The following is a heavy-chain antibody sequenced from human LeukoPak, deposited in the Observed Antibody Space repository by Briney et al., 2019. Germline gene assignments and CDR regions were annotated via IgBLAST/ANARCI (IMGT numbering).Heavy chain of an antibody. J-gene: IGHJ4*02. Sequence: KTGGSLRLSCAASGFTFSNAWMSWVRQAPGKGLEWVGRIKSKTDGGTTDYAAPVKARFTISRDDSKNMLFLLMNSLKTEDTAVYYCTTDGPPYSSGWYYFDYWGQGTLVTVSS. CDR2: IKSKTDGGTT. CDR3: TTDGPPYSSGWYYFDY. D-gene: IGHD6-19*01. CDR1: GFTFSNAW. V-gene: IGHV3-15*01.